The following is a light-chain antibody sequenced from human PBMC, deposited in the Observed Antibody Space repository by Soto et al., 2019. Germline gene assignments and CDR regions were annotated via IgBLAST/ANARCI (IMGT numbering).Light chain of an antibody. CDR3: SSYTSRSSVV. J-gene: IGLJ2*01. CDR2: GVR. CDR1: SSDVGAYNY. V-gene: IGLV2-14*03. Sequence: QSVLTQPASVSGSPGQSITISCTGTSSDVGAYNYVSWYQQHPGKAPKLMICGVRNRPSGVSNRFSGSKSGNTASLTISGLQAEDEADYYFSSYTSRSSVVFGGGTKPTV.